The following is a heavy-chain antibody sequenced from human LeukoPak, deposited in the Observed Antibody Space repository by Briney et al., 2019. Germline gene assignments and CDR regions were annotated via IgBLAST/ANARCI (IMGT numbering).Heavy chain of an antibody. Sequence: GRSLRLSCAASGLTFINYGMHWVRQAPGKGLEWVAVISYDATNKYYADSVKGRFTISRDNSKNTLYLQMNSLKTDDTAVYYCANYGDYQYFDYWGQGTPVTVSS. CDR3: ANYGDYQYFDY. V-gene: IGHV3-30*18. CDR1: GLTFINYG. CDR2: ISYDATNK. D-gene: IGHD4-17*01. J-gene: IGHJ4*02.